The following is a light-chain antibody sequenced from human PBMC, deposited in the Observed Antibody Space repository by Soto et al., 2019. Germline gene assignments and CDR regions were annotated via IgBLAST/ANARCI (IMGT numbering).Light chain of an antibody. Sequence: EIVMTQSPATLSVSPGERATLSCRASQSVSSNLAWYQQKPGQAPRLLIYGASTRATGIPARFSGSGSGTEFTLTISCLQSEDVATYYCQQYYSYPLTFGGGTKVDIK. CDR1: QSVSSN. CDR3: QQYYSYPLT. J-gene: IGKJ4*01. V-gene: IGKV3-15*01. CDR2: GAS.